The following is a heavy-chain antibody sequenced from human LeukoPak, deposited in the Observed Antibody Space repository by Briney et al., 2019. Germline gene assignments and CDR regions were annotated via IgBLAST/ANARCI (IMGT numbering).Heavy chain of an antibody. V-gene: IGHV3-21*01. CDR1: GFTFSSYS. CDR3: ARAGSIAAARTYNWFDP. CDR2: ISSSSSYI. J-gene: IGHJ5*02. Sequence: PGGSLRLSCAASGFTFSSYSMNWVRQAPGKGLEWVSSISSSSSYIYYADSVKGRFTISRDNAKNSLYLQMNSLRAEDTAVYYCARAGSIAAARTYNWFDPWGQGTLVTVSS. D-gene: IGHD6-13*01.